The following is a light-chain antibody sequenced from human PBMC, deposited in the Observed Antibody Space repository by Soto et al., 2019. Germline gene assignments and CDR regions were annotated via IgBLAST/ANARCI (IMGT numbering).Light chain of an antibody. CDR1: NSDVGSFNA. J-gene: IGLJ1*01. V-gene: IGLV2-23*02. CDR3: CSRVGISPTYV. Sequence: QSALTQPASVTGSPGQSIAISCTGTNSDVGSFNAVSWYQQDPGKAPKLIIYEVTKRPSGVSDRFSGSKSGNTASLTISGLRAEDEADYHCCSRVGISPTYVSSTVTKVTVL. CDR2: EVT.